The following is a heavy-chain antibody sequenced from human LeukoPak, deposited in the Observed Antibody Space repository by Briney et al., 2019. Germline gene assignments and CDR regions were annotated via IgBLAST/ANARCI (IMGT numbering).Heavy chain of an antibody. Sequence: ASVKVSCKASGYTFTKSYIHWVRQAPGQRLEWMGLINPGGDNTDYAQNFQGRLTMTSDTSARTVYMELSSLRSDDTAVYYCARIRDGYNDAYDIWGQGTLVAVTS. CDR3: ARIRDGYNDAYDI. J-gene: IGHJ3*02. CDR2: INPGGDNT. V-gene: IGHV1-46*01. D-gene: IGHD5-24*01. CDR1: GYTFTKSY.